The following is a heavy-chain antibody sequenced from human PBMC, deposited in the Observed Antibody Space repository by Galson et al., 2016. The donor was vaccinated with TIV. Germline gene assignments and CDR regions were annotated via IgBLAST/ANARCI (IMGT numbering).Heavy chain of an antibody. J-gene: IGHJ6*02. V-gene: IGHV1-69*04. Sequence: SVKVSCKVSGGNFNKYAVSWVRQAPGQGLEWMGRIIPILGMTNYAQKFQGRVSIIADRSTSTAYMELRSLRSDDTAVYFCARDRATLTFILVADYYYGLDIWGQGTTVTVSS. CDR3: ARDRATLTFILVADYYYGLDI. CDR1: GGNFNKYA. D-gene: IGHD3-22*01. CDR2: IIPILGMT.